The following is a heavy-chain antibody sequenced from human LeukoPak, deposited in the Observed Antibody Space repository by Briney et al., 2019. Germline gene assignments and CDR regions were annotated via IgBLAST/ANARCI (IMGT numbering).Heavy chain of an antibody. D-gene: IGHD1-26*01. CDR3: AGGSSLDY. Sequence: GGSLRLSCAASGITFSSSWMSWVRQAPGKGPEWVASIKQDGSEKHYVDSVKGRFTISRDNAKNSLFLQMNSLRAEDTAVYFCAGGSSLDYWGQGTLVTVSS. V-gene: IGHV3-7*02. CDR2: IKQDGSEK. J-gene: IGHJ4*02. CDR1: GITFSSSW.